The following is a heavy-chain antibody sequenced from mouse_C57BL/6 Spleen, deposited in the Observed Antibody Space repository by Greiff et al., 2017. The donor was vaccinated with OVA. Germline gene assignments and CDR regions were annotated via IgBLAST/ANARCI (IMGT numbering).Heavy chain of an antibody. CDR1: GFSFNTYA. J-gene: IGHJ1*03. D-gene: IGHD1-1*02. V-gene: IGHV10-1*01. CDR3: VRHGDYGGYFDV. CDR2: IRSKSNNYAT. Sequence: DVQLVESGGGLVQPKGSLKLSCAASGFSFNTYAMNWVRQAPGKGLEWVARIRSKSNNYATYYADSVKDRFTISRDDSESMLYLQMNNLKTEDTAMYYCVRHGDYGGYFDVWGTGTTVTVSS.